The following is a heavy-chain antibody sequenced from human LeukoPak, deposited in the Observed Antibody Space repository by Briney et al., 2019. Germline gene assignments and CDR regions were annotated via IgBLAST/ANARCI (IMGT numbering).Heavy chain of an antibody. V-gene: IGHV3-53*01. D-gene: IGHD4-17*01. J-gene: IGHJ3*02. CDR2: IYSGGST. Sequence: QPGGSLRLSCAASGFTVISNYMSWVRPAPGKGLEWVSLIYSGGSTYYADSVRGRFTISRDNSKNTLCLQKNSLRAEDTAVYYCATTRYDAFDIWGQGTMVTVSS. CDR1: GFTVISNY. CDR3: ATTRYDAFDI.